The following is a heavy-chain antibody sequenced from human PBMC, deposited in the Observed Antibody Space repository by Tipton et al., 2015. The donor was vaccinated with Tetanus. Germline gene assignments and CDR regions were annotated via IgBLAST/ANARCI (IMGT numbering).Heavy chain of an antibody. D-gene: IGHD3-3*01. J-gene: IGHJ4*02. CDR3: AGESITIFGVVSIDY. V-gene: IGHV4-59*12. CDR1: GGSMNSYY. CDR2: IYHSGTT. Sequence: TLSLTCTVSGGSMNSYYWSWIRQPPGKGLEWIGEIYHSGTTNYNPSLKSRVTMSVDNSKNQFSLKLNSVTAADTAVYYCAGESITIFGVVSIDYWGQGTLVTVSS.